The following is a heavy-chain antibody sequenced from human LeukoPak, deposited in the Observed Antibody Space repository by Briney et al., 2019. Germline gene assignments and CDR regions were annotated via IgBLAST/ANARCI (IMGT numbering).Heavy chain of an antibody. CDR3: ASGNVAVAGTGFDY. Sequence: TGGSLRLSCAASGVTFRSYNMKCVRAAPGEGVECGSFISSSSTYIYYAASVNGRFTISRDKDENTLYLQMNSLRAEDTAVYYCASGNVAVAGTGFDYWGQGTLVTVSS. J-gene: IGHJ4*02. V-gene: IGHV3-21*01. D-gene: IGHD6-19*01. CDR2: ISSSSTYI. CDR1: GVTFRSYN.